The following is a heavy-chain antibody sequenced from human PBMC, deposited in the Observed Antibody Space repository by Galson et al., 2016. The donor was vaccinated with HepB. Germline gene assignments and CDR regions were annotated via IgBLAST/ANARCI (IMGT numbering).Heavy chain of an antibody. CDR2: IIPIFRSA. V-gene: IGHV1-69*13. CDR1: GGTFSSHA. J-gene: IGHJ6*02. D-gene: IGHD3-10*01. Sequence: SVKVSCKASGGTFSSHAISWVRQAPGQGLEWIGGIIPIFRSADYAQKFQGRVTITADESTNTAYMDLTSLRSGDTAVYYCAIKPKSGGMDYGCNYYYGMDVWGQGTTVTVSS. CDR3: AIKPKSGGMDYGCNYYYGMDV.